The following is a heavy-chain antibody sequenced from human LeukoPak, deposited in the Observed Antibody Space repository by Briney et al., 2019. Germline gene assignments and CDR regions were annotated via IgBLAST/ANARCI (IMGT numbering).Heavy chain of an antibody. J-gene: IGHJ5*02. CDR2: IDNDGTNT. Sequence: GGSLRLSCAASEFTFSAHWMHWVRQVPGKGLVYIAYIDNDGTNTNYADSVKGRFTISRDNAKNTLYLQMNSLRVEDTAVYYCIRDRPHNCFDPWGQGTLVTVSS. CDR1: EFTFSAHW. V-gene: IGHV3-74*01. D-gene: IGHD6-6*01. CDR3: IRDRPHNCFDP.